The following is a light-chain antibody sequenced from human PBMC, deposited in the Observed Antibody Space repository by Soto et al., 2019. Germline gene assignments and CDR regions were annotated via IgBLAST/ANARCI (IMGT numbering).Light chain of an antibody. CDR2: KAS. CDR3: QQYNDLST. CDR1: QSITNS. V-gene: IGKV1-5*03. J-gene: IGKJ4*01. Sequence: ESQLTQSPSTLSSSLGDPVTITWRDSQSITNSLAWYQLKPAKAPKLLIYKASTLESEVPSRFSGSGSGTEFTLTISSLQADDFATYYCQQYNDLSTFGGGTNVDI.